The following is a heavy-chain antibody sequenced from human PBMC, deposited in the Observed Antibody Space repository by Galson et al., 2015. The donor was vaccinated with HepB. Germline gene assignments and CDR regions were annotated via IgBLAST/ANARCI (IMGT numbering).Heavy chain of an antibody. J-gene: IGHJ6*02. V-gene: IGHV5-10-1*01. CDR1: GYTFTNYW. Sequence: QSGAEVKKPGESLRISCQGSGYTFTNYWISWVRQMPGKGLEWMGRIDPSDSYVNYSPSFQGHVTISADKSISTAYLQWGSLKASDSGIYYCARHASVYDYSYSGIDVGGQGTTVTVPS. CDR3: ARHASVYDYSYSGIDV. D-gene: IGHD5/OR15-5a*01. CDR2: IDPSDSYV.